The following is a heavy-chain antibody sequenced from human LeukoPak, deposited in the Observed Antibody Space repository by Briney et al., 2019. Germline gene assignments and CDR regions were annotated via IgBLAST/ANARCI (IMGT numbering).Heavy chain of an antibody. Sequence: PGGSLRLSCAASGFTFSDYYMGWIRQAPGKGLEWVSYISSSGSTIYYADSVKGRFTISRDNAKNSLYLQMNSLRAEDTAVYYCARGASSAEALFDYWGQGTLVTVSS. D-gene: IGHD6-13*01. J-gene: IGHJ4*02. CDR2: ISSSGSTI. CDR3: ARGASSAEALFDY. CDR1: GFTFSDYY. V-gene: IGHV3-11*01.